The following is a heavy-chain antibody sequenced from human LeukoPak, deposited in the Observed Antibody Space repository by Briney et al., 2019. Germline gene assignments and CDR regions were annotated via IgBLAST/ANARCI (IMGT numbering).Heavy chain of an antibody. CDR3: ARGASRSFDY. Sequence: GPTVKVSCKASGYTFTSYGISWVGQAPGQGLEWMGWISGYNGNKNYAQQKLQGRVTMTRDTSITTAYLELSGLRSEDTAAYYCARGASRSFDYWGQGTLVTVSS. CDR2: ISGYNGNK. CDR1: GYTFTSYG. J-gene: IGHJ4*02. V-gene: IGHV1-18*01.